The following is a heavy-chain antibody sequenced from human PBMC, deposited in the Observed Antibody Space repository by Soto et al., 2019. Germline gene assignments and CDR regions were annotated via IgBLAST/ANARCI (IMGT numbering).Heavy chain of an antibody. J-gene: IGHJ4*02. Sequence: QVQLVESGGGVVQPGRSLRLSCAASGFTFSRYAMHWVRQAPGKGLEWLAVISYDGGNKYDADSVKGRFTISRGNSKNTLYLQMNSLRAEDTAVYYCARDRGIAAALDYWGQGTLVTVSS. CDR3: ARDRGIAAALDY. V-gene: IGHV3-30-3*01. CDR1: GFTFSRYA. D-gene: IGHD6-13*01. CDR2: ISYDGGNK.